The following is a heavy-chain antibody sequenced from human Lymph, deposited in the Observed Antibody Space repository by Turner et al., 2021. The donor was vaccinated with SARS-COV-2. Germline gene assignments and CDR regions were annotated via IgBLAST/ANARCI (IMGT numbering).Heavy chain of an antibody. CDR1: GFSLSTSRMC. V-gene: IGHV2-70*01. D-gene: IGHD1-26*01. J-gene: IGHJ6*02. Sequence: HVTLRESGPALVKPTQTLTLTCAFYGFSLSTSRMCVCWIRQPPGKDLEWLALIDWDDDKYYSTSLKTRLTISKDTSKNQVVLTMTNMEPVNTATYYCARTTVHSESYLGEAYYYGMDVWGQGTTVTVSS. CDR2: IDWDDDK. CDR3: ARTTVHSESYLGEAYYYGMDV.